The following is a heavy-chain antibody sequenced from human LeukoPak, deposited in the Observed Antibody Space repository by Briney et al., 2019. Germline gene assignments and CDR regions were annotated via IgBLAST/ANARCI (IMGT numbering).Heavy chain of an antibody. V-gene: IGHV3-9*01. D-gene: IGHD5-12*01. J-gene: IGHJ4*02. Sequence: PGGSLRLSCAASGFTFDDYAMHWVRQAPGKGLEWVSGISWNSGSIGYADSVKGRFTISRDNAKSTLYLQMNSLRAEDTAVYYCAKDGVGYSGYSVKYDYWGQGTLVTVSS. CDR3: AKDGVGYSGYSVKYDY. CDR2: ISWNSGSI. CDR1: GFTFDDYA.